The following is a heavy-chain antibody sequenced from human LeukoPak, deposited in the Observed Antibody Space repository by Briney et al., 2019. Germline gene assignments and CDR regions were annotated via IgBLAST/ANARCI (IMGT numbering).Heavy chain of an antibody. CDR2: INAGNGNT. D-gene: IGHD3-22*01. V-gene: IGHV1-3*01. CDR3: AKDEKGYYHDTSGYPDAFDI. J-gene: IGHJ3*02. Sequence: AASVKVSCKASGYTFTSYAMHWVRQAPGQRLEWMGWINAGNGNTKYSQKFQDRVTVTRDTSTSTAYMELSSLRSEDTAVYYCAKDEKGYYHDTSGYPDAFDIWGQGTMVTVSS. CDR1: GYTFTSYA.